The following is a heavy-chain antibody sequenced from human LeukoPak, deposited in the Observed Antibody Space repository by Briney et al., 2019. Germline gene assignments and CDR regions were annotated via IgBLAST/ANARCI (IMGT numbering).Heavy chain of an antibody. CDR1: GGSISSYY. Sequence: SETLSLTCTVSGGSISSYYWSWIRQPAGKGLEWIGRIYTSGSTYYNPSLKSRVTISVDTSKNQFSLKLSSVTAADTAVYYCARHGADFWSGSFDYWGQGTLVTVSS. CDR2: IYTSGST. J-gene: IGHJ4*02. CDR3: ARHGADFWSGSFDY. D-gene: IGHD3-3*01. V-gene: IGHV4-4*07.